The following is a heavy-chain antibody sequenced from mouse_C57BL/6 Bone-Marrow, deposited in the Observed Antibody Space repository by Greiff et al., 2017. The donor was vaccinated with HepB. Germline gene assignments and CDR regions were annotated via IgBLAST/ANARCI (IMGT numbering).Heavy chain of an antibody. CDR1: GFTISSYG. CDR2: ISSGGSYT. V-gene: IGHV5-6*01. D-gene: IGHD1-1*01. CDR3: ASHLSETTVVAPFAY. J-gene: IGHJ3*01. Sequence: EVKVVESGGDLVKPGGSLKLSCAASGFTISSYGMSWVRQTPDKRLEWVATISSGGSYTYYADSVKGRVTISRDNAKNTLYLQMSSLKSEDTAMDYCASHLSETTVVAPFAYWGQGTLVTVSA.